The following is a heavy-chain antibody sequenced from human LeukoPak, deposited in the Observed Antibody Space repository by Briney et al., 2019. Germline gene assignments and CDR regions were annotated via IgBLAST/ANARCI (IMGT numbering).Heavy chain of an antibody. CDR3: ARGYMAAELDY. CDR2: IIPIFGTA. D-gene: IGHD6-13*01. V-gene: IGHV1-69*05. J-gene: IGHJ4*02. Sequence: ASVRVSCXASGGTFSSYAISWVRQAPGQGLEWMGRIIPIFGTANYAQKFQGRVTITTDESTSTAYMELSSLRSEDTAVYYCARGYMAAELDYWGQGTLVTVSS. CDR1: GGTFSSYA.